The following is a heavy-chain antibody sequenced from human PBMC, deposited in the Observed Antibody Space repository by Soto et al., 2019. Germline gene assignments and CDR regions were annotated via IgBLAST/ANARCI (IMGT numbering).Heavy chain of an antibody. CDR3: ASSIN. CDR2: IWYDGSNK. J-gene: IGHJ4*02. CDR1: GSPFSSYG. V-gene: IGHV3-33*03. Sequence: GGSLRLPCAAPGSPFSSYGMHWVRQAPGKGLDWVGVIWYDGSNKDYAESVKGRFTISRDNSKNMLYLQMNSLRADDTAVYYCASSINWGQGTLVTVSS.